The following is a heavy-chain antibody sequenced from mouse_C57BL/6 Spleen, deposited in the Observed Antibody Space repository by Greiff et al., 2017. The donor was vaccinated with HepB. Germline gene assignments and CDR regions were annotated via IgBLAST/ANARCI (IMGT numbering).Heavy chain of an antibody. CDR1: GYTFTDYE. J-gene: IGHJ2*01. D-gene: IGHD1-1*01. CDR3: TSGWDDYYGSSYVVYFDY. Sequence: QVQLQQSGAELVRPGASVTLSCKASGYTFTDYEMHWVKQTPVHGLEWIGAIDPETGGTAYNQKFKGKAILTADKSSSTAYMELRSLTSEDSAVYYCTSGWDDYYGSSYVVYFDYWGQGTTLTVSS. V-gene: IGHV1-15*01. CDR2: IDPETGGT.